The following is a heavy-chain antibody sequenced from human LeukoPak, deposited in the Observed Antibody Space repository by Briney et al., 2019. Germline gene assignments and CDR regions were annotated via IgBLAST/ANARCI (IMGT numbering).Heavy chain of an antibody. D-gene: IGHD6-13*01. CDR2: INTNTGNP. J-gene: IGHJ5*01. Sequence: ASVKVSCKASGYIFTDYGMNWVRQAPGQGLEWMGWINTNTGNPAYAQGFTGRFVFSLDTSVSTAYLQINSLEAEDTAVYYCATPYYNSSWYTPWFDSWGQGTLVTVSS. CDR1: GYIFTDYG. CDR3: ATPYYNSSWYTPWFDS. V-gene: IGHV7-4-1*02.